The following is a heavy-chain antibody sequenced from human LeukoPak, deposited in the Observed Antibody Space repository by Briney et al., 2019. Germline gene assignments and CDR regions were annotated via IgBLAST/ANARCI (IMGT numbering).Heavy chain of an antibody. CDR2: IYYSGST. Sequence: PSETPSLTCTVSGGSISSSSYYWGWIRQPPGKGLEWIGSIYYSGSTYYNPSLKSRVTISVDTSKNQFSLKLSSVTAADTAVYYCASSSTAIVTPFDYWGQGTLVTVSS. V-gene: IGHV4-39*01. CDR3: ASSSTAIVTPFDY. J-gene: IGHJ4*02. CDR1: GGSISSSSYY. D-gene: IGHD5-18*01.